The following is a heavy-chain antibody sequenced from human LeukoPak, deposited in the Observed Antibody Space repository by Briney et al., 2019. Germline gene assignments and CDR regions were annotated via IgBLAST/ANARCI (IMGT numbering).Heavy chain of an antibody. CDR2: IYYSGST. CDR3: ARRPYGLGSYSMYFQQ. CDR1: GGPISSYY. V-gene: IGHV4-59*08. J-gene: IGHJ1*01. Sequence: SETLSLTCTVSGGPISSYYWSWIRQPPGKGLEWIGYIYYSGSTNYNPSLKSRVTISVDTSKNQFPLKLSSVTAADTAVYYCARRPYGLGSYSMYFQQGREGTLVTVSS. D-gene: IGHD3-10*01.